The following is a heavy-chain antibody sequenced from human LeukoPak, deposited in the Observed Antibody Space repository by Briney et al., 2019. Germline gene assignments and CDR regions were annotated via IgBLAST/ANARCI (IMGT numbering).Heavy chain of an antibody. CDR3: AELGITMIGGV. CDR1: GFTFSSYG. D-gene: IGHD3-10*02. CDR2: ISYDGSNK. Sequence: GGSLRLSCAASGFTFSSYGMHWVRQAPGKGLEWVAVISYDGSNKYYADSVKGRFTISSDNSKNTLYLQMNSLRAEDTAVYYCAELGITMIGGVWGKGTTVTISS. V-gene: IGHV3-30*18. J-gene: IGHJ6*04.